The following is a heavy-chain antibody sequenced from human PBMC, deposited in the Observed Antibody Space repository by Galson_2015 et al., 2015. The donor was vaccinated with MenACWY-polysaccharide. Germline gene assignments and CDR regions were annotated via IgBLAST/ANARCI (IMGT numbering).Heavy chain of an antibody. V-gene: IGHV3-48*04. CDR3: TRGKEFVTSFYYFYS. Sequence: SLRLSCAASGFTFSTYALNWVRQAPGKGLEWLSSISGTSDTIFYADSVKGRFAVSRDNSKNSLHLQMTGLRAEDLAVYYCTRGKEFVTSFYYFYSWGLGTLVTVSS. CDR2: ISGTSDTI. D-gene: IGHD2/OR15-2a*01. CDR1: GFTFSTYA. J-gene: IGHJ4*02.